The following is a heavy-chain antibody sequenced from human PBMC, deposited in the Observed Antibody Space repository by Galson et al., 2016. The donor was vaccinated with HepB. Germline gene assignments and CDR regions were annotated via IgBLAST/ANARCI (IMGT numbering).Heavy chain of an antibody. CDR2: IYWDDDK. Sequence: IRQPPGKALEWLALIYWDDDKRYRASLKSRLTISKDTSKNQVVLTMTNVDPVDTATYYCAHSLSTIGGFDPWGQGTLVTVSS. J-gene: IGHJ5*02. CDR3: AHSLSTIGGFDP. D-gene: IGHD5/OR15-5a*01. V-gene: IGHV2-5*02.